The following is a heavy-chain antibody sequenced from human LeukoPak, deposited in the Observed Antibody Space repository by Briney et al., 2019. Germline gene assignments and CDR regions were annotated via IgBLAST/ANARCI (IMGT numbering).Heavy chain of an antibody. D-gene: IGHD6-13*01. Sequence: ASVKVSCKASGYTFTSYAMNWVRQAPGQGLEWMGWINTNTGNPTYAQGFTGRFVFSLDTSVSTAYLQISSLKAEDTAVYYCARDDPCQYSSSWCKPLFDYWDQETLVTASS. V-gene: IGHV7-4-1*02. CDR3: ARDDPCQYSSSWCKPLFDY. J-gene: IGHJ4*02. CDR2: INTNTGNP. CDR1: GYTFTSYA.